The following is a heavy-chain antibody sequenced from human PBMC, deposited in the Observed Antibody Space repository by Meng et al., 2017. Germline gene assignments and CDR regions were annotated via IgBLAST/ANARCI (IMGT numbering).Heavy chain of an antibody. V-gene: IGHV4-34*01. CDR2: INHSGST. CDR3: ARRRGGSSDWFDP. CDR1: GGSFSGYY. J-gene: IGHJ5*02. Sequence: QTQQCGAGLLKPSETLSLTCAVYGGSFSGYYWSLIRQPPGKGLEWIGEINHSGSTNYNPSLKSRVTISVDTSKNQFSLKLSSVTAADTAVYYCARRRGGSSDWFDPWGQGTLVTVSS. D-gene: IGHD6-6*01.